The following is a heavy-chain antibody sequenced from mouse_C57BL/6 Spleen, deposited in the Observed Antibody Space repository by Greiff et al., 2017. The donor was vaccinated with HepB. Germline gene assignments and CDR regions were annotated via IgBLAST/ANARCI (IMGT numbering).Heavy chain of an antibody. D-gene: IGHD4-1*02. CDR2: ISSGSSTI. CDR3: ASSQLGTWFAY. J-gene: IGHJ3*01. Sequence: EVQLVESGGGLVKPGGSLKLSCAASGFTFSDYGMHWVRQAPEKGLEWVAYISSGSSTIYYADTVKGRFTISRDNAKNTLFLQMTSLRSEDTAMYYCASSQLGTWFAYWGQGTLVTVSA. V-gene: IGHV5-17*01. CDR1: GFTFSDYG.